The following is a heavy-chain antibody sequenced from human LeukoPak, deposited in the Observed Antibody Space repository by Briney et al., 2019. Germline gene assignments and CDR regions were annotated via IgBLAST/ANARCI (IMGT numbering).Heavy chain of an antibody. CDR1: DFTFSTYN. D-gene: IGHD3-3*01. J-gene: IGHJ4*02. Sequence: GGSLRLSCAASDFTFSTYNMHWVRQAPGKGLEWVANIKLDGSEKNYVDSVKGRFTISRDNTKNSLYLQMNSLRAEDTAVFYCARDQYDTWSRRGNFDSWGQGTLVIVSS. V-gene: IGHV3-7*03. CDR2: IKLDGSEK. CDR3: ARDQYDTWSRRGNFDS.